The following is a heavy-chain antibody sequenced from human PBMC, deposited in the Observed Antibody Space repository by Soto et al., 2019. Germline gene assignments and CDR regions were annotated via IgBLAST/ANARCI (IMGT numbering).Heavy chain of an antibody. CDR1: VFTFSSYA. V-gene: IGHV3-23*01. CDR2: ISGSGGST. CDR3: AKDPRFLEWLSPAGAFHS. J-gene: IGHJ3*02. D-gene: IGHD3-3*01. Sequence: VGSLRLSCAASVFTFSSYAMSCVRHSPGKWLEWVSAISGSGGSTYYADSVKGRFTISRDNSKNTLYLQMNSLRAEDTAVYYCAKDPRFLEWLSPAGAFHSLGQATMVTLS.